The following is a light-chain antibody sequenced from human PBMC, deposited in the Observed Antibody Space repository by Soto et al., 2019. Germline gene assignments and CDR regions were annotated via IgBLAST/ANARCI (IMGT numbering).Light chain of an antibody. CDR1: QSVSSSY. V-gene: IGKV3-20*01. CDR3: QQYGSSPWT. CDR2: GAP. Sequence: EIVLTQSPATLSLSAGDRATLSCRAIQSVSSSYLAWYQQKPGQAPRLLIYGAPSRATGIPARFSGSGSGTDFTLTISILEPEDFAVYYCQQYGSSPWTFGQGTKVEIK. J-gene: IGKJ1*01.